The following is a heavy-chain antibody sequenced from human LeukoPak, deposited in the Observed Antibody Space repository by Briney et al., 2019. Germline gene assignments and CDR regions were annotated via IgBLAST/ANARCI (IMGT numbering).Heavy chain of an antibody. Sequence: GGSLRLSCAASGFTFSSNAMHWVRQAPGRGLEWVAFISYEGSTIYYADSVKGRFTISRDNSKNTLSLHMHSLRAEDTAVYYCAKDPATKYALDYWGQGTLVTVSS. CDR2: ISYEGSTI. V-gene: IGHV3-30*18. CDR1: GFTFSSNA. D-gene: IGHD2-8*01. J-gene: IGHJ4*02. CDR3: AKDPATKYALDY.